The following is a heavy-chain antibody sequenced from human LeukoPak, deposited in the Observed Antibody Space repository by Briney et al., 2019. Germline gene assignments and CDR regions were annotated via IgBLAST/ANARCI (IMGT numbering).Heavy chain of an antibody. CDR2: ITGSGSTI. CDR1: GFMFSSSS. CDR3: VRDYNWAFDY. V-gene: IGHV3-48*01. Sequence: PGGSLRLSCAASGFMFSSSSLNWVRQALGRWLEWVSYITGSGSTISYANSAKGRFTISRNNAKSSLYLQMHSLGAEDTAVYYCVRDYNWAFDYWGQGTLVTVSS. J-gene: IGHJ4*02. D-gene: IGHD1-1*01.